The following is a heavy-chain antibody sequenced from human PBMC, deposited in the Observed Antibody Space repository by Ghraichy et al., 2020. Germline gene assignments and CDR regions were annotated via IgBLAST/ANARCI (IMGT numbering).Heavy chain of an antibody. J-gene: IGHJ4*02. Sequence: SETLSLTCTVSGGSISSSSYYWVWIRQPPGKGLEWIGSIYDSGSTYYNPSLKSRVTISVDTSKNQFSLKLSSVTAADTAVYYCARRVGGISDYWGQGTLVTVSS. CDR1: GGSISSSSYY. CDR2: IYDSGST. D-gene: IGHD3-16*01. CDR3: ARRVGGISDY. V-gene: IGHV4-39*01.